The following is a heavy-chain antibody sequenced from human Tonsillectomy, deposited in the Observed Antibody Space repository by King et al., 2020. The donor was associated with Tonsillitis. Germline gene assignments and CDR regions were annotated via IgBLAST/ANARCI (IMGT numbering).Heavy chain of an antibody. Sequence: VQLVESGGGVVQPGRSLRLSCAAAGFTFSSYGMHWVRQAPGKGLEWVAGIWYDGSNKYYAESVKGRFTISRDNSKNTLYLQMNSLRAEDTAVYYCARDSGSLDYWGQGTLVTVSS. CDR1: GFTFSSYG. J-gene: IGHJ4*02. V-gene: IGHV3-33*01. CDR2: IWYDGSNK. D-gene: IGHD1-26*01. CDR3: ARDSGSLDY.